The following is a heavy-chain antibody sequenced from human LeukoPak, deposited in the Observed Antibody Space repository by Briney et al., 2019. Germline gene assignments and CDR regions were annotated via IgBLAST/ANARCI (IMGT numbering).Heavy chain of an antibody. CDR2: INPSGGST. CDR3: AKVVGNAWRFDY. Sequence: ASVKVSCKASGYTFTSYYMHWVRQAPGQGLERMGIINPSGGSTSYAQKFQGRVTITADKSTSTAYMELSSLRSEDTAVYYCAKVVGNAWRFDYWGQGTLATVSS. CDR1: GYTFTSYY. J-gene: IGHJ4*02. D-gene: IGHD2-15*01. V-gene: IGHV1-46*01.